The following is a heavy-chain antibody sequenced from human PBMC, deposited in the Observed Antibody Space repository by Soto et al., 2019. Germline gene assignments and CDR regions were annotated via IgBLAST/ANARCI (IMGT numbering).Heavy chain of an antibody. CDR3: VKALYGGADY. CDR1: GFTFSTNA. V-gene: IGHV3-23*01. J-gene: IGHJ4*02. D-gene: IGHD4-17*01. Sequence: EVQLLESGGGLVQPGGSLRVSCAASGFTFSTNALGWVRQAPGKGLEWVSAISGNGGTTYYSDSVKGRFSISRDNSKNTLYLQMNSLRAEDTAVYYCVKALYGGADYWGQGTLVTVSS. CDR2: ISGNGGTT.